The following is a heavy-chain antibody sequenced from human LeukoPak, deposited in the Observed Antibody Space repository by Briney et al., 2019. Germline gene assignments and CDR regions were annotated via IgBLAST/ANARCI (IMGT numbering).Heavy chain of an antibody. V-gene: IGHV4-59*01. Sequence: SETLSLTCTVSGGFISSYYWSWLRQPPGKGLGWFGYIYYSGSTNYNPSLKSRVTISVDTSKNQFSLKLSSVTAADTAVYYCARDRGGGWERYFDYWGQGTLVTVSS. D-gene: IGHD6-19*01. CDR2: IYYSGST. J-gene: IGHJ4*02. CDR3: ARDRGGGWERYFDY. CDR1: GGFISSYY.